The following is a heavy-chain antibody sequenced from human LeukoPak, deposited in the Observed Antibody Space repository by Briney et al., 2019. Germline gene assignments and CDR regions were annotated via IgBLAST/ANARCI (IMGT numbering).Heavy chain of an antibody. D-gene: IGHD3-3*01. V-gene: IGHV4-39*01. CDR1: GASITSSNYY. J-gene: IGHJ4*02. CDR3: ARGKVYDFWCLDY. CDR2: IYYGGST. Sequence: SETLSLTCRVSGASITSSNYYWGWIRQPPGKGLESIGTIYYGGSTYYNSSLQSRVTISVDTSRTQFSLNLTSVTAADTAVYYCARGKVYDFWCLDYWGQGTLVTVSS.